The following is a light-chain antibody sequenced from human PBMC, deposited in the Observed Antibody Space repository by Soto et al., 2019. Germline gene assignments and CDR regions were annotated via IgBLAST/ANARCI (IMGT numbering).Light chain of an antibody. J-gene: IGLJ2*01. CDR2: EVS. V-gene: IGLV2-14*01. CDR3: TSYTSGSTLVV. CDR1: SSDVGGYIY. Sequence: QSALTQPASVSGSPGQSITISCTGTSSDVGGYIYVSWYQQHPGTVPKLMIYEVSNRPSGVSNRFSGSKSGNTASLTISGLQAEDEADYYCTSYTSGSTLVVFGGGTKLTVL.